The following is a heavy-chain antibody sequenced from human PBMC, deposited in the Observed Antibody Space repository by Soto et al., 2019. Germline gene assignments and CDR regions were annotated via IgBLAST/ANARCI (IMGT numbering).Heavy chain of an antibody. V-gene: IGHV4-59*01. J-gene: IGHJ4*02. Sequence: SETLSLTCTVSGGSISSYYWSWIRQPPGKGLEWIGYIYYSGSTNYNPSLKSRVTISVDTSKNQFSLKLSSVTATDTAVYYCARDPGSGVDYWGQGTLVTVSS. CDR2: IYYSGST. CDR3: ARDPGSGVDY. CDR1: GGSISSYY. D-gene: IGHD3-10*01.